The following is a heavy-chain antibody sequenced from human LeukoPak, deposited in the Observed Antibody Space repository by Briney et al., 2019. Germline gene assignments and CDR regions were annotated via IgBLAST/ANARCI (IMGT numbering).Heavy chain of an antibody. CDR1: GGAISGHY. CDR2: IHYSWKA. CDR3: ARFGVDYDMDV. Sequence: SETLSLTGTVSGGAISGHYWTWLRHPPGVGLEWIGQIHYSWKADYNPALGSRITISVDTSKNHMSLKVTSVTAADTAVYYCARFGVDYDMDVWGQGTTVTVS. V-gene: IGHV4-59*11. D-gene: IGHD3-16*01. J-gene: IGHJ6*02.